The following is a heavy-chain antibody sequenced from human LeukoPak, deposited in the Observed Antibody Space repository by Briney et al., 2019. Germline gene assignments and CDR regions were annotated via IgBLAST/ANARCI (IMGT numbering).Heavy chain of an antibody. CDR2: IYSGGST. Sequence: GGSLRLSCAASGFTFSSNYMSWVRQAPGKGLEWVSVIYSGGSTYYADSVKGRFTISRDNSKNTLYLQMNSLRAEDTAVYYCAREKLLWPRAGAFDIWGQGTMVTVSS. J-gene: IGHJ3*02. CDR1: GFTFSSNY. V-gene: IGHV3-66*01. D-gene: IGHD3-10*01. CDR3: AREKLLWPRAGAFDI.